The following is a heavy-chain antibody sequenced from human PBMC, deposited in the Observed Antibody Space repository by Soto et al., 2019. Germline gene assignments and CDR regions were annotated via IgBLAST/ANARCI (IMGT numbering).Heavy chain of an antibody. CDR3: ARDPPPPDY. V-gene: IGHV1-18*01. CDR1: GYTFASYA. CDR2: SSAYNGNT. J-gene: IGHJ4*02. Sequence: QVQLVQSGAEVKKPGASVKVSCKASGYTFASYAISWMRRAPGQGLEWMGWSSAYNGNTNYAQKLQGRVTMTTDTSTSTAYVELRSLRSDDTAVYYCARDPPPPDYWGQGTLVTVSS.